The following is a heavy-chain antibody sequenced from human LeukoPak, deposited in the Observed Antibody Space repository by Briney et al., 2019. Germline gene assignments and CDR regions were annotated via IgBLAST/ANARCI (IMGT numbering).Heavy chain of an antibody. Sequence: GGSLRLSCAASGFTFSSYGMHWVRQAPGKGLEWVAVISYGGSNKYYADSVKGRFTISRDNSKNTLYLQMNSLRAEDTAVYYCAKEHYYDSSGYYPSFDYWGQGTLVTVSS. J-gene: IGHJ4*02. D-gene: IGHD3-22*01. V-gene: IGHV3-30*18. CDR3: AKEHYYDSSGYYPSFDY. CDR2: ISYGGSNK. CDR1: GFTFSSYG.